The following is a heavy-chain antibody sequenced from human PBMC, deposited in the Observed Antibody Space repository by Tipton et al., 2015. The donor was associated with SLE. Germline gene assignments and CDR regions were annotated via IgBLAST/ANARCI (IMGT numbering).Heavy chain of an antibody. D-gene: IGHD5-12*01. CDR3: ATGYDFQTGWFQH. Sequence: TLSLTCTVSGGSISSDYWSWIRQPPGKGLEWIGEINHSGSTNYNPSLKSRVTISVDTSKNQFSLKLSSVTAADTAVYYCATGYDFQTGWFQHWGQGTLVTVSS. CDR2: INHSGST. J-gene: IGHJ1*01. V-gene: IGHV4-34*01. CDR1: GGSISSDY.